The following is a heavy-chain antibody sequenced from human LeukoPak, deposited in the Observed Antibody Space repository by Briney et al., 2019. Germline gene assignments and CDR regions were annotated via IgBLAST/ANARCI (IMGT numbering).Heavy chain of an antibody. Sequence: PSETLSLTCTVSGGSVSSGSYYWSWIRQPPGKGLEWIGYIYYSGSTNYNPSLKSRVTISVDTSKNQFSLKLSSVTAADTAVYYCARDETGKYSYWGQGTLVTVSS. CDR3: ARDETGKYSY. D-gene: IGHD1-1*01. CDR1: GGSVSSGSYY. CDR2: IYYSGST. V-gene: IGHV4-61*01. J-gene: IGHJ4*02.